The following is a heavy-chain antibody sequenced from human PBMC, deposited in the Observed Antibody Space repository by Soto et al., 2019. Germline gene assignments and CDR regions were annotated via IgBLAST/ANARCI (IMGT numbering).Heavy chain of an antibody. Sequence: PSETLSLTCSVSGGSINSGGYHWTWIRQHPGKGLEWVAYISNSGNTYYNPSLETRLTISLDTSKNLFSLSLTSVTAADTALYYCAGGSFSSSSSWFDPWGQGTLVTVSS. CDR1: GGSINSGGYH. J-gene: IGHJ5*02. CDR3: AGGSFSSSSSWFDP. CDR2: ISNSGNT. V-gene: IGHV4-31*03. D-gene: IGHD6-6*01.